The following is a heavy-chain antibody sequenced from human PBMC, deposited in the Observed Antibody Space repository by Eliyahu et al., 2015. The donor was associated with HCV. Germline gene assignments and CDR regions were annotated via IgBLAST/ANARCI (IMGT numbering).Heavy chain of an antibody. CDR1: GFTFSNYW. D-gene: IGHD6-19*01. CDR2: IKQDGSEK. J-gene: IGHJ4*02. Sequence: AASGFTFSNYWMKWVRQAPGKGLEWVANIKQDGSEKLYVDSVKGRFTISRDNAKNSLYLQMNSLRAEDTAVYYCARIGYSSSCSDYWGQGTLVTVSS. V-gene: IGHV3-7*05. CDR3: ARIGYSSSCSDY.